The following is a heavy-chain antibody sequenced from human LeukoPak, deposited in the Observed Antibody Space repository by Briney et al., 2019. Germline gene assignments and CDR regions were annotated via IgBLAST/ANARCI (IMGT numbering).Heavy chain of an antibody. J-gene: IGHJ5*02. CDR1: GYTFTGYY. V-gene: IGHV1-2*06. D-gene: IGHD6-13*01. CDR2: INPNSGGT. CDR3: ARDRVAAAHFVSHRGWFDP. Sequence: ASVKVSCKASGYTFTGYYMHWVRQAPGQGLERMGRINPNSGGTNYAQKFQGRVTMTRDTSISTAYMELSRLRSDDTAVYYCARDRVAAAHFVSHRGWFDPWGQGTLVTVSS.